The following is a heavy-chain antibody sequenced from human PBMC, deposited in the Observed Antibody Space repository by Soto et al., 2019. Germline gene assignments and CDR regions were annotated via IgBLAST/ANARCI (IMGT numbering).Heavy chain of an antibody. Sequence: GGSLRLSCAASGFAFSSYDMHWVRQATGKGLEWVSAIGTAGDTYYPGSVKGRFTISRENAKNSFYLQMNILRAEDTAVYYCARTYYDYVWGSYRYYYFDYWGQGTLVTVSS. CDR2: IGTAGDT. J-gene: IGHJ4*02. V-gene: IGHV3-13*01. D-gene: IGHD3-16*02. CDR1: GFAFSSYD. CDR3: ARTYYDYVWGSYRYYYFDY.